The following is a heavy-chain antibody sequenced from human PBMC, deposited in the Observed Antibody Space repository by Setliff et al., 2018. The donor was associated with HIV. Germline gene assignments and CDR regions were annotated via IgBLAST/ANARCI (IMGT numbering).Heavy chain of an antibody. J-gene: IGHJ6*02. CDR3: ARPVSKNFYGLDV. CDR1: GGSIRSSNYY. V-gene: IGHV4-39*01. Sequence: SETLSLTCTVSGGSIRSSNYYWGWIRQPPGKGLEWIGHIYYTGSTYYNPSLKSRVTISVDTSKNQFSLKLRTVTAADTAVYYCARPVSKNFYGLDVWGLGTTVTVSS. CDR2: IYYTGST.